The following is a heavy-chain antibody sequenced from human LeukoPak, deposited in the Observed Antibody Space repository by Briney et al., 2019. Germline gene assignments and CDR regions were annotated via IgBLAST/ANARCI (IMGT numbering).Heavy chain of an antibody. D-gene: IGHD3-10*01. CDR3: ARPRLLYGSGPILV. Sequence: SETLSLTCAVYGGSFSGYSWTWIRQPPGKGLEWIGEMSHSGYPNYNPSLKSRVAISVDTSKNQFSLNLTSVTAADTAVYYCARPRLLYGSGPILVWGQGNLVTVSS. CDR2: MSHSGYP. V-gene: IGHV4-34*01. J-gene: IGHJ4*02. CDR1: GGSFSGYS.